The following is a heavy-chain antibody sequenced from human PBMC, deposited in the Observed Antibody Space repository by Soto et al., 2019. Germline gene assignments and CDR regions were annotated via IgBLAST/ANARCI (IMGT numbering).Heavy chain of an antibody. CDR2: IYYSGST. CDR3: AREPVEYNFASRSYSKRAGIDY. CDR1: GGSVSNLTSY. J-gene: IGHJ4*01. V-gene: IGHV4-61*01. Sequence: PSEPLALTGTVSGGSVSNLTSYWIWIRQPPGKGLEWIGDIYYSGSTNYNPSLKSRVTVSVDKSHNQFFLTLRSVTAADTAVYYCAREPVEYNFASRSYSKRAGIDYWGHGTLVTVSS. D-gene: IGHD3-10*01.